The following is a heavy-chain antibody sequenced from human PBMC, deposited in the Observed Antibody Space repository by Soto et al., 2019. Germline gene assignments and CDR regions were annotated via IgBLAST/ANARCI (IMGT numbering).Heavy chain of an antibody. Sequence: SETLSLTCAVYGGSFSGYYWSWIRQPPGKGLEWIGEINHSGSTNYNPSLKSRVTISVDTSKNQFSLKLSSVTAADTAVYYCARVGSFRYYDSSGYRRGYYFDYWGQGTLVTVSS. D-gene: IGHD3-22*01. CDR2: INHSGST. J-gene: IGHJ4*02. CDR1: GGSFSGYY. CDR3: ARVGSFRYYDSSGYRRGYYFDY. V-gene: IGHV4-34*01.